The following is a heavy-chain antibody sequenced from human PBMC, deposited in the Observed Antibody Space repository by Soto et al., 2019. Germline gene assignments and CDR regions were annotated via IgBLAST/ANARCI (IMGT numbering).Heavy chain of an antibody. J-gene: IGHJ6*02. Sequence: ASVKVSCKASGGTFSSYAISWVRQAPGQGLEWMGGIIPIFGTANYAQKFQGRVTITADESTSTAYMELSSLRSEDTAVYYCARTPKSSPDSSGYFPTRPPWSMDVWGQGTTVTVSS. CDR1: GGTFSSYA. D-gene: IGHD3-22*01. V-gene: IGHV1-69*13. CDR2: IIPIFGTA. CDR3: ARTPKSSPDSSGYFPTRPPWSMDV.